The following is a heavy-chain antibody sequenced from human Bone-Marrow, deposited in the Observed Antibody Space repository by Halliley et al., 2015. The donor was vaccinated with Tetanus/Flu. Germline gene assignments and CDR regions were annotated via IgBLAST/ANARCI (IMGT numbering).Heavy chain of an antibody. D-gene: IGHD3-22*01. CDR1: GYSFTNYW. CDR2: ISPGDSDT. V-gene: IGHV5-51*01. Sequence: MQLVQSGAEVKKPGESLKISCKGSGYSFTNYWIGWVRQMPGKGLEWMGMISPGDSDTRYSPSFQGQVTISADKSISTAYLKWISLKASDPAMYYCAISTGYYDASGYYPEYFPPWGQGTLVTVSS. CDR3: AISTGYYDASGYYPEYFPP. J-gene: IGHJ1*01.